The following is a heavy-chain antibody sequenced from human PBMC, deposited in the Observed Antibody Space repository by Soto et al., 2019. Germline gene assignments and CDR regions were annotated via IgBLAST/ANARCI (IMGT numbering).Heavy chain of an antibody. CDR3: AKEQCRGGYCFYAMDV. Sequence: GVALILSCADSGFAVSNYGMNEVRHATGKGREWVAVILYDASNKYYADYVKGRFTISRDNSKNTLYSQMNSLRAEDTVVYYCAKEQCRGGYCFYAMDVWCQGTTVPVSS. CDR1: GFAVSNYG. J-gene: IGHJ6*02. D-gene: IGHD2-15*01. CDR2: ILYDASNK. V-gene: IGHV3-30*18.